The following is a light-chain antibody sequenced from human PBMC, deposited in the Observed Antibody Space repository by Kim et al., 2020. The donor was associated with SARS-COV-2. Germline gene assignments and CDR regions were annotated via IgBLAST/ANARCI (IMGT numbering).Light chain of an antibody. CDR1: QDISNS. J-gene: IGKJ4*02. CDR3: QQHYIYPRT. CDR2: DAF. V-gene: IGKV1-8*01. Sequence: ASTGDRVTITCRASQDISNSLAGYQQKPGKAPELLIYDAFTLQSGVPPRFSGSGSGTDFTLTISYLQSEDFATYYCQQHYIYPRTFGGGTKVDIK.